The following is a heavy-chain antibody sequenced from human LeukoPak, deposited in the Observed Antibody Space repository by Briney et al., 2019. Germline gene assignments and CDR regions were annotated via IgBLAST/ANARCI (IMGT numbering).Heavy chain of an antibody. CDR3: TRDWGRAGFCDTTNCSDAFDI. CDR2: VSRSTSHI. V-gene: IGHV3-21*06. CDR1: GFNFNIYA. Sequence: GGSLRLSCAASGFNFNIYAMNWVRQAPGKGLEWVASVSRSTSHIYYADSVKGRFTISRDNAENSLFLHMNSLRVEDTAAYYCTRDWGRAGFCDTTNCSDAFDIWGQGTMVTVSS. J-gene: IGHJ3*02. D-gene: IGHD2-2*01.